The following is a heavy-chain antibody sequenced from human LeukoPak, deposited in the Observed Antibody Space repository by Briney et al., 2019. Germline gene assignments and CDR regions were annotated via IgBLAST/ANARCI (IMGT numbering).Heavy chain of an antibody. V-gene: IGHV3-7*01. CDR2: IKQDGGEA. J-gene: IGHJ4*02. CDR3: ARDLSPITIFGVSLGY. CDR1: GFPFSSFW. Sequence: GGSLRLSCAASGFPFSSFWMSWVRQAPGKGLAWVANIKQDGGEAYLVDSVKGRFTISRDNAKSSLFLQMNSLRAEDSAVYYCARDLSPITIFGVSLGYWGQGTLVTVSS. D-gene: IGHD3-3*01.